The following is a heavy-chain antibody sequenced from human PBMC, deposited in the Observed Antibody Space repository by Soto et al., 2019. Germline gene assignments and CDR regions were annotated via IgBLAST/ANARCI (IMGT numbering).Heavy chain of an antibody. CDR2: INPSGGST. J-gene: IGHJ5*02. D-gene: IGHD2-21*02. CDR1: GYTFTSYY. V-gene: IGHV1-46*03. CDR3: ARGGIVVVTAARGWFDP. Sequence: QVQLVQSGAEVKKPGASVKVSCKASGYTFTSYYMHWVRQAPGQGLEWMGIINPSGGSTSYAQKFQGRVNMTRDTSTSTVYMELGSLRSEDTAVYYCARGGIVVVTAARGWFDPWGQGTLVTVSS.